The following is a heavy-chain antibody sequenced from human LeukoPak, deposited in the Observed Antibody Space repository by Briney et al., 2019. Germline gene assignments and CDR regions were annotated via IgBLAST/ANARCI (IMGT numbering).Heavy chain of an antibody. CDR3: AKVGTRGLRPYWYFDL. CDR2: ISGSGGST. CDR1: GFTFSSYA. V-gene: IGHV3-23*01. Sequence: PGGSLRLSCAASGFTFSSYAMSWVRQAPGKGLEWVSAISGSGGSTYYADSVKGRFTISRDNSKNTLYLQMNSLRAEDTAVYYCAKVGTRGLRPYWYFDLWGRGTLVTVSS. J-gene: IGHJ2*01. D-gene: IGHD5-12*01.